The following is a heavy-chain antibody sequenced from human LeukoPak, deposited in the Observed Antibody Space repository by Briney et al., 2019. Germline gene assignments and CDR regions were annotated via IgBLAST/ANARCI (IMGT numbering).Heavy chain of an antibody. CDR3: ARGAYDFWSGYYTRAFDY. CDR2: IYTSEST. D-gene: IGHD3-3*01. CDR1: GGSISSGSYY. V-gene: IGHV4-61*02. J-gene: IGHJ4*02. Sequence: SQTLSLTCSVSGGSISSGSYYWSWIRQPAGKGLEWIGRIYTSESTNYNPSLKSRVTISVDTSKNQFSLKLSSVTAADTAVYYCARGAYDFWSGYYTRAFDYWGQGTLVTVSS.